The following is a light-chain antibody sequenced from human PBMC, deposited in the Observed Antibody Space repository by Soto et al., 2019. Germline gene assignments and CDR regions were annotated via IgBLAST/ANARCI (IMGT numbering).Light chain of an antibody. CDR1: SSDVGGYNY. Sequence: QLVLTQPVSVSGSPGQFITISCTGTSSDVGGYNYVSWYQQHPGKVPKLLIYDVSNRPSGVSDRFSGSKSGNTASLAISGLQAEDEDDYYCSSYTTRNTLIFGGGTKLTVL. J-gene: IGLJ2*01. CDR2: DVS. CDR3: SSYTTRNTLI. V-gene: IGLV2-14*01.